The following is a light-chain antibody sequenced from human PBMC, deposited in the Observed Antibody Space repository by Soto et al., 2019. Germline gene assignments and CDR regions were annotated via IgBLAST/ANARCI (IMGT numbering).Light chain of an antibody. J-gene: IGLJ1*01. V-gene: IGLV1-47*02. CDR3: AAWDDSLSGLYV. Sequence: QSVLTQPPSASGTPGQRVTISCSASSASIGRNYVYWYQQLPGTAPRLLIFSNNQRPSGVPDRFSGSRSGTSASLAISGLRSEDEAVYHCAAWDDSLSGLYVFGAGTKVTVL. CDR1: SASIGRNY. CDR2: SNN.